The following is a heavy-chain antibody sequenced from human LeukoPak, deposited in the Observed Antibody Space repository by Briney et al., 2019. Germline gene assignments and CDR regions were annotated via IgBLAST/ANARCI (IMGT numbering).Heavy chain of an antibody. J-gene: IGHJ4*02. CDR3: ASGGVAEGADY. D-gene: IGHD2-15*01. Sequence: GGSLRLSCAASGFTFRSYSMNWVRQAPGKGLEWVSPISSSSSYIHYADSVKGRFAISRDNAKNSLYLQMHSLRAEDTAVYYCASGGVAEGADYWGQGTLVTVSS. V-gene: IGHV3-21*01. CDR1: GFTFRSYS. CDR2: ISSSSSYI.